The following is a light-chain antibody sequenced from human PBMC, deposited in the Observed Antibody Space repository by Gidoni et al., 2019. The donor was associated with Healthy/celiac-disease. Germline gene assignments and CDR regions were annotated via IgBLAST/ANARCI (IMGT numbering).Light chain of an antibody. CDR3: QQSYSTPRLT. Sequence: IQMTQAPSSLSASVGDRVTITCRASQSISSYLNWYQQKPGKAPKLLIYAASSLQSGVPSRFSGSGSGTDFTLTISSLQPEDFATYYCQQSYSTPRLTFGEGTKVEIK. CDR2: AAS. V-gene: IGKV1-39*01. J-gene: IGKJ4*01. CDR1: QSISSY.